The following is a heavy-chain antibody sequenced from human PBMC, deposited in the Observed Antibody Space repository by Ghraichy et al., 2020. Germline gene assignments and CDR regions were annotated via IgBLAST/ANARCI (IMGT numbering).Heavy chain of an antibody. CDR3: VKEGNWNLDY. CDR1: GSTFSPYW. CDR2: INSDGSIT. D-gene: IGHD1-1*01. Sequence: GGSLRLSCAASGSTFSPYWMHWVRQAPGKGLVWVSRINSDGSITHYADSVKGRVTISRDNAKKTLHLQMNSLRAEDTAVYYCVKEGNWNLDYWGQGTQVTVSS. J-gene: IGHJ4*02. V-gene: IGHV3-74*01.